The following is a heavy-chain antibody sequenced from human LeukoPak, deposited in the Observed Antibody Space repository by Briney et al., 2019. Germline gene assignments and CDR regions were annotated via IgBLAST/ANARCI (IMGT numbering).Heavy chain of an antibody. V-gene: IGHV3-23*01. D-gene: IGHD2-15*01. Sequence: GGSLRLSCAASGFTFSKYAMSWVRQAPGKGLEWVSAISGSGGSTYYADSVKGRFTISRDNSKNTLYLQMNSLRAEDTAVYYCAKRADIVVVVAVAKLRENWFDPWGQGTLVTVSS. CDR3: AKRADIVVVVAVAKLRENWFDP. J-gene: IGHJ5*02. CDR1: GFTFSKYA. CDR2: ISGSGGST.